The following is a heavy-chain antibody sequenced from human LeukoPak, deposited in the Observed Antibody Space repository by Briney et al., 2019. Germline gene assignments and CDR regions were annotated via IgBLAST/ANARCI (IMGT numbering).Heavy chain of an antibody. J-gene: IGHJ4*02. CDR2: ISWNSGSI. CDR3: ARSPQYYFDY. CDR1: GFTFDDYA. D-gene: IGHD4-11*01. Sequence: GGSLRLSCAASGFTFDDYAMHWVRQAPGKGLEWVSGISWNSGSIGYADSVKGRFSISRDNAKNSLYLQMNSLRAEDTAVYYCARSPQYYFDYWGQGTLVTVSS. V-gene: IGHV3-9*01.